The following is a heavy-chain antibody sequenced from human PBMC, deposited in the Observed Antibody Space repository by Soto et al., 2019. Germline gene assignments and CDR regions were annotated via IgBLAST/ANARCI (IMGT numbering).Heavy chain of an antibody. CDR1: GGSISSSNW. CDR3: AREGTTYYYDSSGHTDYNWFDP. CDR2: IYHSGST. D-gene: IGHD3-22*01. Sequence: PSETLSLTCAVSGGSISSSNWWSWVRQPPGKGLEWIGEIYHSGSTNYNPSLKSRVTISVDKSKNQFSLKLSSVTAADTAVYYCAREGTTYYYDSSGHTDYNWFDPWGQGTLVTVSS. V-gene: IGHV4-4*02. J-gene: IGHJ5*02.